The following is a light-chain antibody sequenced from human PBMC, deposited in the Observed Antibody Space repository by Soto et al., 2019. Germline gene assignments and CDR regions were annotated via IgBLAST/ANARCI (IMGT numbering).Light chain of an antibody. CDR2: RTS. J-gene: IGKJ1*01. V-gene: IGKV3-15*01. CDR3: LEYNGRSS. Sequence: RVTTQSPATLSVTPEERATLSCRASQNVAGDLAWYQQKPGQAPRLLIYRTSTRATGIPARFSGSGSGTEFTLTISSLQSEDFAVYYCLEYNGRSSFGQGTKVEIK. CDR1: QNVAGD.